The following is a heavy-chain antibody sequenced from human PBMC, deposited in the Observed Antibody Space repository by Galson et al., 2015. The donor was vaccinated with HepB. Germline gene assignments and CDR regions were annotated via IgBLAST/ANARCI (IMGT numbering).Heavy chain of an antibody. J-gene: IGHJ4*02. CDR2: VRGSGTGT. D-gene: IGHD3-16*01. CDR1: GFTFSVYT. Sequence: SLRLPCAASGFTFSVYTMNWVRQAPGKGLEWVSAVRGSGTGTWYADSVQGRFTISRDDSKNTVFLQLNSLRAEDTAIYYCAKDSGFGGEDYWGQGILVTVSS. V-gene: IGHV3-23*01. CDR3: AKDSGFGGEDY.